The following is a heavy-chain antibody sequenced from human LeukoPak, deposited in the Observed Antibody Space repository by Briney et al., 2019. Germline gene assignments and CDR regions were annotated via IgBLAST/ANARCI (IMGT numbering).Heavy chain of an antibody. CDR1: GGSFSGYY. J-gene: IGHJ4*02. CDR3: ARLRSGGQVAGVYFDY. Sequence: SETLSLTCAVYGGSFSGYYWSWIRQPPGKGLEWIGEINHSGSTNYNPSLKSRVTISVDTSKNQFSLKLSSVTAADTAVYYCARLRSGGQVAGVYFDYWGQGTLVTVSS. CDR2: INHSGST. V-gene: IGHV4-34*01. D-gene: IGHD6-19*01.